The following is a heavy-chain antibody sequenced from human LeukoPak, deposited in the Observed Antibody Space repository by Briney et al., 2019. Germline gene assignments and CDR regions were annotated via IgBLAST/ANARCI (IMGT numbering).Heavy chain of an antibody. V-gene: IGHV3-74*01. CDR3: ASPYCGPNACYGGNY. D-gene: IGHD2-21*01. J-gene: IGHJ4*02. CDR2: INSDGTIT. CDR1: GFTFSNHW. Sequence: GGSLRLSCAASGFTFSNHWMHWVRQAPGKGLVWVSRINSDGTITNYADSVKGRFTVSRDNAKNTLYLQINNLRVEDTAVYYCASPYCGPNACYGGNYWGQGALVTVSS.